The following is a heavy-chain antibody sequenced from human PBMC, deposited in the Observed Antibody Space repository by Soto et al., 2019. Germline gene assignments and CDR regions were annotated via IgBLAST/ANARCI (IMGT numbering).Heavy chain of an antibody. CDR2: INAGNGNT. J-gene: IGHJ4*02. CDR3: ARDLKGVVVVAATRSLSFDY. CDR1: GYTFTSYA. D-gene: IGHD2-15*01. Sequence: ASVKVSCKASGYTFTSYAMHWVRQAPGQRLEWMGWINAGNGNTKYSQKFQGRVTITRDTSASTAYMELSSLRSEDTAVYYCARDLKGVVVVAATRSLSFDYWGQGTLVTVSS. V-gene: IGHV1-3*01.